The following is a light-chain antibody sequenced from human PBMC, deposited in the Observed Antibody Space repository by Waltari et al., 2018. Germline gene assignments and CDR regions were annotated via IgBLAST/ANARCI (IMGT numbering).Light chain of an antibody. CDR2: EVS. CDR3: CSYAGANTYV. J-gene: IGLJ1*01. V-gene: IGLV2-23*02. CDR1: RRDVGSYNL. Sequence: QSALTQPASVTGSPGQSITVSCTGTRRDVGSYNLVSWYQHHPPKAPKLMIYEVSKRPSGVSNRFSGSKSGNTASLTISGLQPEDEADYYCCSYAGANTYVFGSGTKVTVL.